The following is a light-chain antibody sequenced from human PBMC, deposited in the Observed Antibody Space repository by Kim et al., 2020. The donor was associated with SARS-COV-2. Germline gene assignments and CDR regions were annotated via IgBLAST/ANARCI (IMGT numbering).Light chain of an antibody. CDR1: QGISSY. Sequence: ASIGDRVIITCRASQGISSYLAWYQQKPGKAPTLLIYAASTLQSGVPSRFSGSGSGTDFTLTISSLQPEDFATYSCQQLYNDPLTFGGGTKVDIK. J-gene: IGKJ4*01. CDR2: AAS. CDR3: QQLYNDPLT. V-gene: IGKV1-9*01.